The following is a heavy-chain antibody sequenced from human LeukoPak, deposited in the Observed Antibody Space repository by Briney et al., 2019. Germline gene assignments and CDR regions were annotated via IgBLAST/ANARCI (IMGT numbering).Heavy chain of an antibody. Sequence: PGGSLRLSCAASGFTFSSYGMHWVRQAPGKGLEWVAFIRYDGSNKYYADSVKGRFTFSRDNSKNTLYLQMNSLRAEDTAVYYCARVRYYDYVWGTYRPYYFDFWGQGTLVTVSS. J-gene: IGHJ4*02. V-gene: IGHV3-30*02. CDR2: IRYDGSNK. D-gene: IGHD3-16*02. CDR1: GFTFSSYG. CDR3: ARVRYYDYVWGTYRPYYFDF.